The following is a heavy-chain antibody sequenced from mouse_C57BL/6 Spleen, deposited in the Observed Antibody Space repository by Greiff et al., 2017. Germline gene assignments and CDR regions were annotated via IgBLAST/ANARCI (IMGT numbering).Heavy chain of an antibody. V-gene: IGHV1-22*01. CDR1: VYTFTDYN. CDR2: INPNNGGT. Sequence: VQLQQSGPELVKPGASVKMSCKASVYTFTDYNMHWVKQSHGKSLEWIGYINPNNGGTSYNQKFKGRATLTVNKSSSTTYLELRSLTSEDSAVYYCAYYDYDAYYYAMDYWGQGTSVTVSS. J-gene: IGHJ4*01. CDR3: AYYDYDAYYYAMDY. D-gene: IGHD2-4*01.